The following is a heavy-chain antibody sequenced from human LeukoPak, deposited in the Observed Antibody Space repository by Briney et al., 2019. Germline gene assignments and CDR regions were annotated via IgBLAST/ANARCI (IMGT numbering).Heavy chain of an antibody. CDR1: GFTFSSYW. V-gene: IGHV3-7*01. D-gene: IGHD3-10*01. CDR2: IKQDGSEK. CDR3: ARGRELLWFGELSRDP. J-gene: IGHJ5*02. Sequence: GRSLRLSCAASGFTFSSYWMSWVRQAPGKGLEWVANIKQDGSEKYYVDSVKGRFTISRDNAKNSLYLQMNSLRAEDTAVYYCARGRELLWFGELSRDPWGQGTLVTVSS.